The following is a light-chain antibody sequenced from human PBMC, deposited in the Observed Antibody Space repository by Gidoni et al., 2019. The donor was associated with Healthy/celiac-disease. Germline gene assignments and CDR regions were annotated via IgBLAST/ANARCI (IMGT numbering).Light chain of an antibody. V-gene: IGKV1-5*03. J-gene: IGKJ1*01. Sequence: DIQMTQSPSTLSASVGDRVTITCRASQSISSRLAWYQQKPGKAPKLLIYKAYSLESGVPSRFSGSGSGKEFTLTISGLQPDDFATYSCKKYNSYWTFXQXTKVEIK. CDR3: KKYNSYWT. CDR1: QSISSR. CDR2: KAY.